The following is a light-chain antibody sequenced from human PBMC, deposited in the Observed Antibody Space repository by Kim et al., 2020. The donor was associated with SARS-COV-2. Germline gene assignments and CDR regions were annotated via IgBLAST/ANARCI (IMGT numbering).Light chain of an antibody. J-gene: IGKJ4*01. Sequence: DIQMTQSPSSLSASVGYRVTITCRASQDIRNHLTWFQQKPGEAPKSLIYAASSLQSGGPSKFSGGGSGTDFTLTISSLQPEDFATYYCQQYHNYPLTFGRGTRVNIK. CDR2: AAS. CDR1: QDIRNH. V-gene: IGKV1-16*02. CDR3: QQYHNYPLT.